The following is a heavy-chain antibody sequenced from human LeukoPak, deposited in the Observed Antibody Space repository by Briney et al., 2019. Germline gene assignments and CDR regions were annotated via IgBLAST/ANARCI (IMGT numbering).Heavy chain of an antibody. V-gene: IGHV4-38-2*01. D-gene: IGHD5-18*01. CDR1: GYSISSGYY. Sequence: NPSETLPLTCAVSGYSISSGYYCGWIRQPPREGLGWIGSNYHSRSTYYNPSLKRRVTISVDTSKNQFSLKLSSVTAADTGVYYCARGTVDTAMASHFDYWGQGTLVTVSS. CDR2: NYHSRST. CDR3: ARGTVDTAMASHFDY. J-gene: IGHJ4*02.